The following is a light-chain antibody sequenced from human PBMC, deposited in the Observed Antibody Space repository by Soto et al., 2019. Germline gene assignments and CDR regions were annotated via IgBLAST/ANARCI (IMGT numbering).Light chain of an antibody. CDR3: SFSAGGNNVI. CDR1: SSDVDAYVF. V-gene: IGLV2-8*01. Sequence: QSVLTQPPSASGSPGQSVAISCTGTSSDVDAYVFVSWYQQHPGRAPKLMIYEVSKRPSGVPDRFSGSKSGNTASLTVSGLQAEDEADYYCSFSAGGNNVIFGGGTKLTVL. CDR2: EVS. J-gene: IGLJ2*01.